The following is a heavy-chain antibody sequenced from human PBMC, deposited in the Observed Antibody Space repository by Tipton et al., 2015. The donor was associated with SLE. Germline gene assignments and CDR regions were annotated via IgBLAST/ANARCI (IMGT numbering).Heavy chain of an antibody. Sequence: GSLRLSCAASGFTFSSYSMNWVRQAPGKGLEWVSSISSSSSYIYYADSVKGRFTISRDNAKNSLYLQMNSLRAEDTAVYYCARSIRCGGGCARDYWYFDLWGRGTLVTVSS. CDR3: ARSIRCGGGCARDYWYFDL. V-gene: IGHV3-21*03. D-gene: IGHD2-21*01. CDR1: GFTFSSYS. CDR2: ISSSSSYI. J-gene: IGHJ2*01.